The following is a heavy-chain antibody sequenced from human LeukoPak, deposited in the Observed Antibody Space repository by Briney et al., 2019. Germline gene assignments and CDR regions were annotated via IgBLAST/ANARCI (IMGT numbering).Heavy chain of an antibody. Sequence: PSETLSLTCAVSAYSISSGYYWGWIRQPPGKGLEWIGSIYHSGSTYYNPSLKSRVTISVDTSKNQFSLKLSSVTAADTAAYYCARSSGGNSGALDYWGQGTLVTVSS. CDR2: IYHSGST. J-gene: IGHJ4*02. CDR3: ARSSGGNSGALDY. V-gene: IGHV4-38-2*01. D-gene: IGHD4-23*01. CDR1: AYSISSGYY.